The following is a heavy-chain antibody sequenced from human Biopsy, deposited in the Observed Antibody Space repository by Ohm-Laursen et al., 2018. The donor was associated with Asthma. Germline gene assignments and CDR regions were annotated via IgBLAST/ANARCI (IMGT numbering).Heavy chain of an antibody. Sequence: SQTLSLTCTVSGGSISSGGYYWSWIRQHPGKGLEWIGNIYYSGSTYYNPSLKSRVTISVDTSKNQFSLKLSSVTAADTAVYYCARGPPVDREDWGQGTLVTVSS. V-gene: IGHV4-31*03. CDR3: ARGPPVDRED. J-gene: IGHJ4*02. CDR2: IYYSGST. CDR1: GGSISSGGYY. D-gene: IGHD5-24*01.